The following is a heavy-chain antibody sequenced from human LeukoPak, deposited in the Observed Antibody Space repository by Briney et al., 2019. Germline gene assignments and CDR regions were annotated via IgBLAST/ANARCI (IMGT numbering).Heavy chain of an antibody. CDR3: ARAVAPKTQLDY. CDR2: IYYSGST. D-gene: IGHD2-21*01. Sequence: SETLSLTCTVSGGSISSYYWSWIRQPPGKGLEWIGYIYYSGSTNYNPSLKSRVTISVDTSKNQFSLKLSTVTAADTAVYYCARAVAPKTQLDYWGQGTLVTVSS. V-gene: IGHV4-59*01. J-gene: IGHJ4*02. CDR1: GGSISSYY.